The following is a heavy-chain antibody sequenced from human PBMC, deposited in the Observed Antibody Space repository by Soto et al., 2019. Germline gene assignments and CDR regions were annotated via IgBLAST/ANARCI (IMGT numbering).Heavy chain of an antibody. D-gene: IGHD3-10*01. CDR2: INPNSGGT. Sequence: QVQLVQSGAEVKKPGASVKVSCKASGYTFTGYYMHWVRQAPGQGLEWMGWINPNSGGTNYAQKFQGWVTMTRDTSISTAYMALSRLRSDDTAVYYCARERLDGSGMADYYYYGGMVIGGQGTTVTVSS. CDR3: ARERLDGSGMADYYYYGGMVI. CDR1: GYTFTGYY. V-gene: IGHV1-2*04. J-gene: IGHJ6*02.